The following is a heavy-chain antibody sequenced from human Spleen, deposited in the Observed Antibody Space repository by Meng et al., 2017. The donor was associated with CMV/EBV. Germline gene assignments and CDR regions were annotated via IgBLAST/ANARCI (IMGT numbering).Heavy chain of an antibody. CDR1: GFTFDDYA. CDR3: VKAGAHSYYYYGMDV. Sequence: GGSLRLSCAASGFTFDDYAMHWVRQAPGQGLEWVSGISWHSATIGYADSVKGRFTISRDNAKNSLYLQMNSLRPEDTAFCYCVKAGAHSYYYYGMDVWGQGTTVTVSS. V-gene: IGHV3-9*01. D-gene: IGHD1-26*01. J-gene: IGHJ6*02. CDR2: ISWHSATI.